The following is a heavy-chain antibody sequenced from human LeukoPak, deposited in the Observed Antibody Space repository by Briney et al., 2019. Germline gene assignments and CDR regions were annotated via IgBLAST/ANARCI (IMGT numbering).Heavy chain of an antibody. V-gene: IGHV3-74*01. CDR2: INSDGSST. CDR1: GFTFSSYW. Sequence: GGSLRLSCAASGFTFSSYWMHWVRQAPGKGLVWVSRINSDGSSTSYAGSVKGRFTISRDNAKNTLYLQMNSLRAEDTAVYYCVRARRSDAFDIWGQGTMVTVSS. J-gene: IGHJ3*02. D-gene: IGHD3-3*01. CDR3: VRARRSDAFDI.